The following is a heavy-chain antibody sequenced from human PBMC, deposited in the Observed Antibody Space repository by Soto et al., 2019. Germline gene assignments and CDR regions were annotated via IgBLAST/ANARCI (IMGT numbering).Heavy chain of an antibody. Sequence: QVQLVQSGAEVKKPGASVQVSCKTSGYTFTSYDINWVRQAPGQGLEWVGWMNTNSDDTRSAQKFRSRLTLTRDKSMRAVYMKLSNLRPDDSAVYYCAREWSAAGHFYGMDVWGQGTTVAVSS. D-gene: IGHD6-13*01. V-gene: IGHV1-8*01. CDR2: MNTNSDDT. J-gene: IGHJ6*02. CDR1: GYTFTSYD. CDR3: AREWSAAGHFYGMDV.